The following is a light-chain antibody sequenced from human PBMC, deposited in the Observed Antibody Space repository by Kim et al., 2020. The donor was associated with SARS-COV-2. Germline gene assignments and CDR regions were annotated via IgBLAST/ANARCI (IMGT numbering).Light chain of an antibody. CDR2: NAS. CDR1: QDISTW. V-gene: IGKV1-5*03. Sequence: ASVGDRVAMTCRASQDISTWLAWYQQKPGKAPNLLIYNASTLESGVPSRFSGSESGTKFTLTIGTLQPDDFATYYCQQSHSYAVTFGGGTKVDIK. J-gene: IGKJ4*01. CDR3: QQSHSYAVT.